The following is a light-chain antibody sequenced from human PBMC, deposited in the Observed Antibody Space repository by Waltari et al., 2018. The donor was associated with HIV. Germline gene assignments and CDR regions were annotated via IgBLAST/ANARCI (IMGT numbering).Light chain of an antibody. CDR2: NRG. V-gene: IGLV7-43*01. Sequence: QTVVTQEPSLTVSPGGTVTLTCASTTGPVTSPYYPNWFQQKPGQAPRSLIYNRGNKNSWPPARFSGSLLGDKAALTLSGVQAEDEAEYYCLLYYGGSWVCGGGTKLTVL. CDR3: LLYYGGSWV. CDR1: TGPVTSPYY. J-gene: IGLJ3*02.